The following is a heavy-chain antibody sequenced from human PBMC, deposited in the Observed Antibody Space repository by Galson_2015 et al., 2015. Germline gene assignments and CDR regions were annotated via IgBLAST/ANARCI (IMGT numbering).Heavy chain of an antibody. CDR1: GFSLSTSGVG. Sequence: PALVKPTQTLTLTCTFSGFSLSTSGVGVGWIRQPPGQALEWLALIYWDDDKRYSPSLKSRLTITKDTSKNQVVLIMTNMDPVDTATYYCAPVGFMWSLGYWGQGTLVTVSS. CDR3: APVGFMWSLGY. D-gene: IGHD2-21*01. J-gene: IGHJ4*02. V-gene: IGHV2-5*02. CDR2: IYWDDDK.